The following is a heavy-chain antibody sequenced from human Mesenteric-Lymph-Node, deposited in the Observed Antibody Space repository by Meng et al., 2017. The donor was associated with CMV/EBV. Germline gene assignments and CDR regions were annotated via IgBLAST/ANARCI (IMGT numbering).Heavy chain of an antibody. V-gene: IGHV4-39*07. D-gene: IGHD6-19*01. CDR3: ARDRIAVAEGDWFDP. CDR2: IYYSGST. CDR1: GGSISSSSYY. Sequence: SGGSISSSSYYWGWIRQPPGKGLEWIGSIYYSGSTYYNPSLKSRVTISVDTSKNQFSLKLSSVTAADTAVYYCARDRIAVAEGDWFDPWGQGTLVTVSS. J-gene: IGHJ5*02.